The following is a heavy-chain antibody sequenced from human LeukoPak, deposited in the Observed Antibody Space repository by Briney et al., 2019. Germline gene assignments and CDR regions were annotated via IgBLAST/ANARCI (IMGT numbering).Heavy chain of an antibody. Sequence: GGSLRLSCAASGFTFSRYAMNWVRQAPGKGLEWVSYISTGGDNKFFADSLKGRFTVSRDNAKNSLFLQMDSLRAEDTAIYYCARSFCTSATCSKGHSYYVMDVWGQGTTVTVSS. D-gene: IGHD2-8*01. V-gene: IGHV3-21*01. CDR2: ISTGGDNK. CDR1: GFTFSRYA. CDR3: ARSFCTSATCSKGHSYYVMDV. J-gene: IGHJ6*02.